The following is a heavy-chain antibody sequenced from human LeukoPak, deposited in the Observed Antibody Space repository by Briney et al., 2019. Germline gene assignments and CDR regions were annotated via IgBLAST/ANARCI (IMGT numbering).Heavy chain of an antibody. CDR3: ARARCDTCGYGS. CDR1: GITLSNYG. J-gene: IGHJ5*02. CDR2: LYSGGQT. V-gene: IGHV3-66*02. Sequence: GGSLRLSCAVSGITLSNYGMSWVRQAPGKGLEWVAVLYSGGQTYYAGSVRGRFTISRDASKNTLYLQMNSLRAEDTAEYYCARARCDTCGYGSWGQGTLVTVSS. D-gene: IGHD5-12*01.